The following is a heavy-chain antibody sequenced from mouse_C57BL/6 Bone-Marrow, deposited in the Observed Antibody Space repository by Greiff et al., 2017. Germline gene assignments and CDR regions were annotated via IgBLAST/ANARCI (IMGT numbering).Heavy chain of an antibody. D-gene: IGHD1-1*01. CDR2: IWSGGST. V-gene: IGHV2-2*01. CDR1: GFSLTSYG. Sequence: QVQLQQSGPGLVQPSQSLSITCTVSGFSLTSYGVHWVRQSPGKGLEWLGVIWSGGSTDYNAAFISRMSISKDNSKSQVFFKMNSLQADDTAIYYCAPLVATEAMDYWGQGTSVTVSS. J-gene: IGHJ4*01. CDR3: APLVATEAMDY.